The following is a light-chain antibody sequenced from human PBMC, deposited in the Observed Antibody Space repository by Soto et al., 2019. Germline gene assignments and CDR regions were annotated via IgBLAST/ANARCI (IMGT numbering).Light chain of an antibody. Sequence: QAVVTQPPSVSGAPGQRVTISCTGSSSNIGAGYNVHWYQQLPGTAPKVLIYGNNNRPSGVPDRFSGSKSGTSASLAITGLQAEDEADYYCQSYDGNYVVFGEGTKLTVL. CDR3: QSYDGNYVV. CDR2: GNN. CDR1: SSNIGAGYN. V-gene: IGLV1-40*01. J-gene: IGLJ2*01.